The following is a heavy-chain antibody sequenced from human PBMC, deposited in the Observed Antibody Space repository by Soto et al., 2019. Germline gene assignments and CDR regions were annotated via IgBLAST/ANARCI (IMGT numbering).Heavy chain of an antibody. CDR1: GFTFSSYR. V-gene: IGHV3-21*01. Sequence: GGSLRLSCAASGFTFSSYRMNWVRQAPGKGLEWVSSISSSSSYIYYADSVKGRFTISRDNAKNSLYLQMNSLRAEDTAVYYCARGGYSYAFDYWGQGTLVTDPS. CDR2: ISSSSSYI. J-gene: IGHJ4*02. D-gene: IGHD5-18*01. CDR3: ARGGYSYAFDY.